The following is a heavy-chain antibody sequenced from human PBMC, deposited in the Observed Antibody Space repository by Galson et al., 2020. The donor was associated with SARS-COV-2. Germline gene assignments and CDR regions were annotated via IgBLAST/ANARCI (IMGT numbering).Heavy chain of an antibody. J-gene: IGHJ4*02. CDR1: GFTFGHYA. D-gene: IGHD6-19*01. V-gene: IGHV3-49*04. CDR3: ARDLNIRVAGRGY. Sequence: GGSLRLSCTTSGFTFGHYALSWVRQAPGKGLEWVGVIRGSPFGGTTDYAASVKGRFTISRDESKSIAYLQMNSLKTEDTAMYYCARDLNIRVAGRGYWGQGTLVTVSS. CDR2: IRGSPFGGTT.